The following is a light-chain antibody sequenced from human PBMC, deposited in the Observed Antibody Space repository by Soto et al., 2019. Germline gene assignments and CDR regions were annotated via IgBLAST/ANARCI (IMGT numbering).Light chain of an antibody. CDR1: SSNIGAGYD. Sequence: QSVLTQPPSVSGAPGQRVTISCTGSSSNIGAGYDVHWYQQFPGTAPKLLIFGNTNRPSGVPDRFSGSKSGTSASLAITGLQAEDEADYYCQSYDSSLSVHVFGIGTKLTVL. CDR3: QSYDSSLSVHV. J-gene: IGLJ1*01. V-gene: IGLV1-40*01. CDR2: GNT.